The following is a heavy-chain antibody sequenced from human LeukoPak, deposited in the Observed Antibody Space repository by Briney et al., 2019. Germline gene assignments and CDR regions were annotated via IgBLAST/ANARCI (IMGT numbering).Heavy chain of an antibody. D-gene: IGHD2-15*01. CDR3: ARTLPYCSGGSCYSGGGYFDY. CDR2: SSSSGSTI. CDR1: GFTFSSYE. Sequence: PGGSLRLSCAASGFTFSSYEMNWVRQAPGKGLEWVSYSSSSGSTIYYADSVKGRFTISRDNAKNSLYLQMNSLRAEDTAVYYCARTLPYCSGGSCYSGGGYFDYWGQGTLVTVSS. V-gene: IGHV3-48*03. J-gene: IGHJ4*02.